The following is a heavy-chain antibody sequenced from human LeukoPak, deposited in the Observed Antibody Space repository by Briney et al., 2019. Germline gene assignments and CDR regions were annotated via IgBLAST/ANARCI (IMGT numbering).Heavy chain of an antibody. J-gene: IGHJ4*02. D-gene: IGHD3-22*01. Sequence: ASVKVSCKASGYTFTSYDINWVRHATGQGLGWMGWMNANSGNTGYAQKFQGRVTMTRNTTISTAYMELSSLRSEDTAVYYCARGGGYYDRSAKYFIRPPEYWGEGTLVTVSS. CDR3: ARGGGYYDRSAKYFIRPPEY. CDR2: MNANSGNT. CDR1: GYTFTSYD. V-gene: IGHV1-8*01.